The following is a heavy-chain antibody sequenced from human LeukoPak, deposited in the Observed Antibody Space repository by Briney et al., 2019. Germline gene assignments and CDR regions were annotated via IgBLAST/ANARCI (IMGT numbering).Heavy chain of an antibody. D-gene: IGHD3-16*01. CDR3: ATLRRGGY. J-gene: IGHJ4*02. CDR1: GESFSGYY. V-gene: IGHV4-34*01. Sequence: SETLSLTCAVYGESFSGYYYSWIRQPPGKGLEWIGEINHSGSTNYNPSLKSRVTISVDTSKSQFSLKLSSVTAADTAVYYCATLRRGGYWGQGTLVNVSS. CDR2: INHSGST.